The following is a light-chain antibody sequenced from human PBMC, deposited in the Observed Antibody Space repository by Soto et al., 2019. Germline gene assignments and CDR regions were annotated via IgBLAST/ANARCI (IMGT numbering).Light chain of an antibody. J-gene: IGKJ4*01. CDR1: QSISSY. V-gene: IGKV1-5*01. Sequence: DIQMTQSPSSLSASVVDRVTITCRASQSISSYLNWYQQKPGKAPKLLIYDASKLEPGVPSRLSGGGSGTEFTLTISSLQPDDFATYYCQQYSTYPLTFGGGTKVDIK. CDR3: QQYSTYPLT. CDR2: DAS.